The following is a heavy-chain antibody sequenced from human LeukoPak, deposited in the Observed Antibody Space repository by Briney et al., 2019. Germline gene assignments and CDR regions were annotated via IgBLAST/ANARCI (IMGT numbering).Heavy chain of an antibody. CDR3: ARGVARSSKFHFSYYFDY. Sequence: SETLSLTCTVSGYSISSGYYWGWVRQPPGKGLEWIGTVYHSGSTYYNPSLKSRVTISVDTSKNQFSLKLSSVTAADTAVYYCARGVARSSKFHFSYYFDYWGQGTLVTVSS. D-gene: IGHD6-6*01. V-gene: IGHV4-38-2*02. CDR1: GYSISSGYY. CDR2: VYHSGST. J-gene: IGHJ4*02.